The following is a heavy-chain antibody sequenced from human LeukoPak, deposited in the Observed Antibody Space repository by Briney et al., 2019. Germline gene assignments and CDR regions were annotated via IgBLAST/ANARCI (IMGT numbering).Heavy chain of an antibody. D-gene: IGHD6-19*01. V-gene: IGHV3-48*01. J-gene: IGHJ1*01. CDR2: ISSSSSTI. CDR3: AKAWDSSGWGPQYLQH. Sequence: PGGSLRLSCAASGFTFSSYSMNWVRQAPGKGLEWVSYISSSSSTIYYADSVKGRFTISRDNAKNSLYLQMNSLRAEDTAVYYCAKAWDSSGWGPQYLQHWGQGTLVTVSS. CDR1: GFTFSSYS.